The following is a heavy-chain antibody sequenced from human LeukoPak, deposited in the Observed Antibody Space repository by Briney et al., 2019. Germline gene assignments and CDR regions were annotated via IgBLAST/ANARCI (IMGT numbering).Heavy chain of an antibody. CDR3: ARFNDYEALYSFDY. D-gene: IGHD4-17*01. J-gene: IGHJ4*02. CDR2: INWNGGST. Sequence: PGGSLRLSCAASGFTFDDYGMSWVRQAPGKGLEWVSGINWNGGSTGYADSVKGRFTISRDNAKNSLYLQMNSLRAEDTALYYCARFNDYEALYSFDYWGQGTLVTVSS. V-gene: IGHV3-20*04. CDR1: GFTFDDYG.